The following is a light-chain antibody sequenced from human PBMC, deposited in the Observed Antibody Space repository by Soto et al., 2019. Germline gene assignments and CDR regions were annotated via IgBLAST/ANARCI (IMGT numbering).Light chain of an antibody. CDR1: SSNIGTNA. J-gene: IGLJ1*01. V-gene: IGLV1-44*01. CDR3: AAWDDSLNGYV. Sequence: QSVLTQPPSASGTPGQRVTISCSGGSSNIGTNAVNWYQQLPGTAPKLLIYNNNQRPSGVPDRFSGSKSGTSASLAISGLQSYDEADYYCAAWDDSLNGYVFGTGTKLTVL. CDR2: NNN.